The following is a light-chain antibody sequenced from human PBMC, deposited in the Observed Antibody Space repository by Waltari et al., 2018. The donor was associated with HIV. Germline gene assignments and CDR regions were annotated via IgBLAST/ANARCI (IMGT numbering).Light chain of an antibody. V-gene: IGLV2-14*01. CDR2: EVS. CDR3: SSFTTSNSLL. CDR1: SSDVGAYNY. J-gene: IGLJ2*01. Sequence: QSALTQPASVSGSPGPSITVSCTGTSSDVGAYNYVSWYQQTPDTAPILVIYEVSNRHSGISYRFCGSKSGNTASLSISGLQTEDEGDYYCSSFTTSNSLLFGGGTKVTVL.